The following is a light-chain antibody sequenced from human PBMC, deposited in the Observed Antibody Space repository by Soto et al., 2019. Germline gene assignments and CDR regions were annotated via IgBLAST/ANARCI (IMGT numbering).Light chain of an antibody. J-gene: IGKJ1*01. V-gene: IGKV3-20*01. CDR1: QSVGSIY. CDR2: GAS. Sequence: DIVLTQSPGTLSLSPGERATLSCRASQSVGSIYLAWYQQKPGQAPRLLIHGASNRASGIPDRFSGSGSGTDFTLTISRLEPEDLAVYYCQQYGSSPRTFGHGTKVEIK. CDR3: QQYGSSPRT.